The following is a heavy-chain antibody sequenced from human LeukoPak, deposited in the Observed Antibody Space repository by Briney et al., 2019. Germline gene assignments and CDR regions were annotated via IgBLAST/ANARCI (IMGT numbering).Heavy chain of an antibody. V-gene: IGHV3-74*01. D-gene: IGHD2-21*02. J-gene: IGHJ4*02. CDR3: ARSLSQVVVTAPFDY. CDR1: GFTFSSYW. Sequence: PGGSLRLSCAASGFTFSSYWMHWVRQAPGKGLVWVSRINSDGSSTSYADSVKGRFTISRDNAKNTLYLQMNSLRAEDTAVYYCARSLSQVVVTAPFDYWGQGTLVTVSS. CDR2: INSDGSST.